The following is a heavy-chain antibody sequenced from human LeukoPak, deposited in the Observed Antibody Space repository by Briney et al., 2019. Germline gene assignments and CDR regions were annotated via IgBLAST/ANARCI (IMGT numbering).Heavy chain of an antibody. CDR1: GGSISSSSYY. CDR2: IYYSGST. Sequence: SETLSLTCTVSGGSISSSSYYWGWIRQPPGKGLEWIGSIYYSGSTYYDPSLKSRVTISVDTSKNQFSLKLSSVTAADTAVYYCARLDVWGKGTTVTVSS. J-gene: IGHJ6*04. V-gene: IGHV4-39*01. CDR3: ARLDV.